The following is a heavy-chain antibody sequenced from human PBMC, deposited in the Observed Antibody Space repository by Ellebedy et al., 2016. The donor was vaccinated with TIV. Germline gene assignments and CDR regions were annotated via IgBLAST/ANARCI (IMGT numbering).Heavy chain of an antibody. V-gene: IGHV3-11*01. D-gene: IGHD3-3*01. CDR3: ASKSGHFWY. CDR1: GFTFSDYY. J-gene: IGHJ4*02. CDR2: ISSSGYTI. Sequence: GESLKISXAASGFTFSDYYMSWIRQAPGKGLEWVSYISSSGYTIYYADSVKGRFTISRDNAKNSLYLQMNSLRAEDTAVYYCASKSGHFWYWGQGTLVTVSS.